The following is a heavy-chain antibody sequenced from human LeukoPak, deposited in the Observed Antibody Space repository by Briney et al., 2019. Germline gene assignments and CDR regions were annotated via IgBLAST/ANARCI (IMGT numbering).Heavy chain of an antibody. V-gene: IGHV3-74*01. J-gene: IGHJ4*02. D-gene: IGHD4-23*01. CDR3: ARGRPHGNDY. CDR1: GFTFSSYW. CDR2: IASDGSST. Sequence: GRSLRLSCAASGFTFSSYWMNWVRQAPGKGLVWVSRIASDGSSTTYADSVKGRFSISRDNAKNTLYLQMNSLRVEDTAVYYCARGRPHGNDYWGQGTLVTVSS.